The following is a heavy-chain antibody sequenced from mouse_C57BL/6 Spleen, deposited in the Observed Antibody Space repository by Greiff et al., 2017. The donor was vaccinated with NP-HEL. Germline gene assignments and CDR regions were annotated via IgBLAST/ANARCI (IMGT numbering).Heavy chain of an antibody. J-gene: IGHJ2*01. Sequence: EVMLVESGGGLVKPGGSLKLSCAASGFTFSSYAMSWVRQTPEKRLEWVATISDGGSYTYYPDNVKGRFTISRDNAKNNLYLQMSHLKSEDTAMYYCARSFITTGYFDYWGQGTTLTVSS. CDR1: GFTFSSYA. D-gene: IGHD1-1*01. CDR3: ARSFITTGYFDY. CDR2: ISDGGSYT. V-gene: IGHV5-4*03.